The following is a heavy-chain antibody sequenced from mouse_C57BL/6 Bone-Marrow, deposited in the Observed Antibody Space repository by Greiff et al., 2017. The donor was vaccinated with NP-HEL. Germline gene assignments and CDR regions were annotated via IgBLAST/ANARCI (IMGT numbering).Heavy chain of an antibody. CDR3: ARLGRGYFDY. CDR2: IDPSDSEP. CDR1: GYTFTSYW. Sequence: VQLQQPGAELVRPGSSVKLSCKASGYTFTSYWMHWVTQRPIPGLEWIGNIDPSDSEPHYNQKFKDKATLTVDKSSRTAYMQLSSLTAEDSAVYYCARLGRGYFDYWGQGTTLTVSS. V-gene: IGHV1-52*01. D-gene: IGHD4-1*01. J-gene: IGHJ2*01.